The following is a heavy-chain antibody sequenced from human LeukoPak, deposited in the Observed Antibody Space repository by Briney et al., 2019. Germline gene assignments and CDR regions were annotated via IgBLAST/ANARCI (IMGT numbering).Heavy chain of an antibody. CDR3: AKVGTTVTTYYYYYMDV. V-gene: IGHV3-23*01. J-gene: IGHJ6*03. D-gene: IGHD4-17*01. CDR1: GFTFSSYA. Sequence: PVGCLRLSCAASGFTFSSYAMSWVRQAPGKGLEWVSASSGSGSSTYCADSVKGRFTISRDNSRNTLYLQMNSLRAEDTAVYYCAKVGTTVTTYYYYYMDVWGKGTTVSVSS. CDR2: SSGSGSST.